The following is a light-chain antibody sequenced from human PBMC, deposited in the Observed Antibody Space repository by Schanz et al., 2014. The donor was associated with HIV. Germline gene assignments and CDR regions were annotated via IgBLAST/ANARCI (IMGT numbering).Light chain of an antibody. CDR3: NSYTRTSTPV. V-gene: IGLV2-14*03. CDR1: SSDIGRYKY. Sequence: QSVLTQPASVSGSPGQSITISCTGTSSDIGRYKYLSRYQHHPGQAPKLLIFDVDNRPSGVSHRFSGSKSGNTASLTISGLQAEDEADYYCNSYTRTSTPVFGGGTKLTVL. J-gene: IGLJ2*01. CDR2: DVD.